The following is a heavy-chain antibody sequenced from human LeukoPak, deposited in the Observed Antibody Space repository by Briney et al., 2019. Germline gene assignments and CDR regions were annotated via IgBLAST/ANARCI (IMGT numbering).Heavy chain of an antibody. D-gene: IGHD5-12*01. Sequence: GGSLRLSCAGSGFTFTNAWMSWVRQAPGKGLEWVGRIKSKTDGGTIDHAAPVKGRFTISRDGSKSRLYLQMNSLQIEDTGVYYCATDGSGYDFDCWGQGTLVTVSS. CDR3: ATDGSGYDFDC. V-gene: IGHV3-15*01. J-gene: IGHJ4*02. CDR2: IKSKTDGGTI. CDR1: GFTFTNAW.